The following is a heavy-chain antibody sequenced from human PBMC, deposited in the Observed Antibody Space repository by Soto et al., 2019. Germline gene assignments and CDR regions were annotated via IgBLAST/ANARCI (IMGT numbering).Heavy chain of an antibody. CDR3: ARLGGSSSGWYAALRWYFDL. V-gene: IGHV4-59*08. J-gene: IGHJ2*01. Sequence: QVQLQESGPGLVKPSETLSLTCTVSGGSISSYYWSWIRQPPGKGLEWIGYIYYSGSTNYNPSLTSEAHLQTGSSTNQFSRKLTSVTAAAAAVYSGARLGGSSSGWYAALRWYFDLWGRGTLVAVSS. CDR2: IYYSGST. D-gene: IGHD6-19*01. CDR1: GGSISSYY.